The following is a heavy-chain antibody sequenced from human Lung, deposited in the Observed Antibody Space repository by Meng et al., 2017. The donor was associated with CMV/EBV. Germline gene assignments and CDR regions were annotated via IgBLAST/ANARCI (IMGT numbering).Heavy chain of an antibody. J-gene: IGHJ4*02. Sequence: ASVXVSXKASGDRFTGYYIHWLRQAPGQGLEWMGRIDPNSGGTKYPQKFQGRVSMTRDTSISTAYMELNRLTSDDTALYYCARSRAYCGSACQPPDYWGQGTPVTVSS. V-gene: IGHV1-2*06. CDR1: GDRFTGYY. D-gene: IGHD2-21*01. CDR3: ARSRAYCGSACQPPDY. CDR2: IDPNSGGT.